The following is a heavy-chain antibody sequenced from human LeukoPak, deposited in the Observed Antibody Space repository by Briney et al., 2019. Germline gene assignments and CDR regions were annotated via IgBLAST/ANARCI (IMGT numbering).Heavy chain of an antibody. Sequence: PGGSLRLSYAASGFTFSSYEMNWVRQAPGKGLEWVSYISSSGSTIYYADSVKGRFTISRDNAKNSLYLQMNSLRAEDTAVYYSPRGGDYDYVWGSYRYIDFDYWGQGTLVTVSS. CDR1: GFTFSSYE. J-gene: IGHJ4*02. V-gene: IGHV3-48*03. CDR2: ISSSGSTI. CDR3: PRGGDYDYVWGSYRYIDFDY. D-gene: IGHD3-16*02.